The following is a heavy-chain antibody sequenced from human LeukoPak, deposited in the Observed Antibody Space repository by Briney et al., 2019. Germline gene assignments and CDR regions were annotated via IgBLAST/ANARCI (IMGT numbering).Heavy chain of an antibody. CDR1: GFTFSSYA. CDR2: ISGSGGST. CDR3: AKGSAAIRYAFDI. V-gene: IGHV3-23*01. D-gene: IGHD2-2*01. Sequence: GGSLRLSCAASGFTFSSYAMSWVRQAPGKGLEWVSAISGSGGSTYYADSVKGQFTISRDNSKNTLYLQMNSLRAEDTAVYYCAKGSAAIRYAFDIWGQGTMVTVSS. J-gene: IGHJ3*02.